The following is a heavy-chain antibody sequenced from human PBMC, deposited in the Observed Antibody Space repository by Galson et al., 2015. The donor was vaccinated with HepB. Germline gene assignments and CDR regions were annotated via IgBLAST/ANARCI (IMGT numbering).Heavy chain of an antibody. CDR1: GFSFSDYW. D-gene: IGHD3-10*01. V-gene: IGHV3-7*03. CDR2: IRYDEYEY. Sequence: SLRLSCAASGFSFSDYWMSWIRQAPGKRPEWVANIRYDEYEYYYADFVKGRFTISRDNARNSVFLQMSSLRRDDTAGYYCVRDRTYKGGNFFDFWGQGALVTVSS. J-gene: IGHJ4*02. CDR3: VRDRTYKGGNFFDF.